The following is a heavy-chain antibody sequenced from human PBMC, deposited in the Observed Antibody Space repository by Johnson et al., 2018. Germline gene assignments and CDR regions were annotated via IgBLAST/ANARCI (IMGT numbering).Heavy chain of an antibody. CDR1: GGSISSYY. D-gene: IGHD3-3*02. CDR3: ARGRGTGSYSQAYLDH. CDR2: MYHSGGT. V-gene: IGHV4-59*01. J-gene: IGHJ1*01. Sequence: VQLQQSGPGLVKPSDTLSLMFTVSGGSISSYYYHWIRQSPGKGLEWIGYMYHSGGTNYNPSLHGRVTIPLDTSKNQFSLKLSSVTAADTAVYYCARGRGTGSYSQAYLDHWGQGTLVTVSS.